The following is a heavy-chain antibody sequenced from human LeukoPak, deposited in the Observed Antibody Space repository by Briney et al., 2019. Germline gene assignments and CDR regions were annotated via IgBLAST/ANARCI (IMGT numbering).Heavy chain of an antibody. CDR2: ISRSGAYT. V-gene: IGHV3-23*01. CDR3: AELPAAGGDYVYMDS. Sequence: GGSLRLSCAASGFTFTNYAMTWVRQAPGKGLEWVSAISRSGAYTYYADSVRGRFTISRDNSKNTLYLQMSSLRAEDTAVYYCAELPAAGGDYVYMDSWGQGTLVTVSS. J-gene: IGHJ4*02. D-gene: IGHD3-16*01. CDR1: GFTFTNYA.